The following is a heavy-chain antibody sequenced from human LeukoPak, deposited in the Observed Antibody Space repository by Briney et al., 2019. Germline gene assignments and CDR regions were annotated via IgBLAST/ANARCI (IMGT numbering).Heavy chain of an antibody. CDR1: GGSTSSYY. CDR3: ARGRRDGYNGDFDY. J-gene: IGHJ4*02. Sequence: SETLSLTCTVSGGSTSSYYWSWIRQPAGKGLEWIGRIYTSGSTNYNPSLKSRVTMSVDTSKNQFSLKLSSVTAADTAVYYCARGRRDGYNGDFDYWGQGTLVTVSS. D-gene: IGHD5-24*01. V-gene: IGHV4-4*07. CDR2: IYTSGST.